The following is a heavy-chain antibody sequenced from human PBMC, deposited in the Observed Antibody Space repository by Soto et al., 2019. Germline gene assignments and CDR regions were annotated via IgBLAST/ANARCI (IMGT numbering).Heavy chain of an antibody. CDR3: ARERRDGYDN. Sequence: QVQLVQSGAEVKKPGASVKVSCKASGYTFTSYDINWVRQATGQGLEWMGWMNPNSGNTAYAQKFQGRVTMTSNTXXXTAXXXLSXXRSEDTAVYYCARERRDGYDNWGQGTLVTVSS. CDR2: MNPNSGNT. J-gene: IGHJ4*02. D-gene: IGHD5-12*01. V-gene: IGHV1-8*01. CDR1: GYTFTSYD.